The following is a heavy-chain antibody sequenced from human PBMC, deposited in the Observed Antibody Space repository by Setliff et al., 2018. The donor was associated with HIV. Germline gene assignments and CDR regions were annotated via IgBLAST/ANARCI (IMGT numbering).Heavy chain of an antibody. CDR3: ARGRVRAAAVTGLDWFDF. CDR1: GYTFTGYY. Sequence: ASVKVSCKASGYTFTGYYLHWVRPAPGQGLEWMGWISPNSGGTNFAQRFQGRVTLTTDTSINTAYMESHRLTSDDTAVYFCARGRVRAAAVTGLDWFDFWGQGSLVTVSS. V-gene: IGHV1-2*02. CDR2: ISPNSGGT. J-gene: IGHJ5*01. D-gene: IGHD6-13*01.